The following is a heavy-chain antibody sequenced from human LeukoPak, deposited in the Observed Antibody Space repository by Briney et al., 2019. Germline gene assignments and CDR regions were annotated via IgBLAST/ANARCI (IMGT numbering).Heavy chain of an antibody. CDR2: ISSSSSYI. Sequence: GGSLRLSCAASGFTFSSYSMNWVRQAPGKGLEWVSSISSSSSYIYYADSVKGRFTISRDNAKNSLYLQMNSLRAEDTAVYYCARYNWNYGTSFDYWGQGTLVTVSS. CDR1: GFTFSSYS. D-gene: IGHD1-7*01. CDR3: ARYNWNYGTSFDY. V-gene: IGHV3-21*01. J-gene: IGHJ4*02.